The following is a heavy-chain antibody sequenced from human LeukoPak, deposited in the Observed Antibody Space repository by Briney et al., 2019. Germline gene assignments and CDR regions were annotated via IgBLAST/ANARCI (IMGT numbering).Heavy chain of an antibody. V-gene: IGHV3-7*01. D-gene: IGHD6-19*01. J-gene: IGHJ4*02. CDR3: ARFSSGWYYFDY. CDR2: MKQDGREK. CDR1: GFIFTNYW. Sequence: GGSLRLSCVASGFIFTNYWMSWVRQVPGKGLEWVANMKQDGREKYLVDSVKGRFTISRDNTKNSVYLQMNSLRAEDTAVYYCARFSSGWYYFDYWGQGTLVTVSS.